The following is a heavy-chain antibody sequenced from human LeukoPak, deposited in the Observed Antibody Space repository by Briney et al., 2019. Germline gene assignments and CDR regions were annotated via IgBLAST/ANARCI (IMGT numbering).Heavy chain of an antibody. Sequence: SETLSLTCTVSGGSISSSSYYWGWIRQPPGKGLEWIGSIYYSGSTYYNPPLKSRVTISVDTYKNQFSLKLSSVTAADTAVYYCAGLMVRGVDYWGQGTLVTVSS. CDR3: AGLMVRGVDY. V-gene: IGHV4-39*01. CDR1: GGSISSSSYY. CDR2: IYYSGST. J-gene: IGHJ4*02. D-gene: IGHD3-10*01.